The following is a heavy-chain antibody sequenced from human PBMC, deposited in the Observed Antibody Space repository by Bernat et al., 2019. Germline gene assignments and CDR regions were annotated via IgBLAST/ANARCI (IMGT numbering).Heavy chain of an antibody. Sequence: QVQLVQSGAEVKKPGSSVKVSCKASGYTFTSYGISWVRQAPGQGLEWMGWISAYNGNTNYAQKLQGRVTMTTDTSTSTAYMELRSLRSDDTAVYYCARDLLISKIPVVDSSGLDYWGQGTLVTVSS. V-gene: IGHV1-18*01. D-gene: IGHD3-22*01. CDR2: ISAYNGNT. CDR3: ARDLLISKIPVVDSSGLDY. J-gene: IGHJ4*02. CDR1: GYTFTSYG.